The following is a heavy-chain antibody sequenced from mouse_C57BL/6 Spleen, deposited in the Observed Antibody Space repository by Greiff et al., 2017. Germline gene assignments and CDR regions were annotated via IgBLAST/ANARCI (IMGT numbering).Heavy chain of an antibody. CDR2: ISSGSSTI. CDR3: ARWGRVATDY. D-gene: IGHD1-1*01. J-gene: IGHJ2*01. Sequence: EVHLVESGGGLVKPGGSLKLSCAASGFTFSDYGMHWVRQAPEKGLEWVAYISSGSSTIYYADTVKGRFTITRDNAKNTLFLQMTSLRSEDTAMYYCARWGRVATDYWGQGTTLTVSS. CDR1: GFTFSDYG. V-gene: IGHV5-17*01.